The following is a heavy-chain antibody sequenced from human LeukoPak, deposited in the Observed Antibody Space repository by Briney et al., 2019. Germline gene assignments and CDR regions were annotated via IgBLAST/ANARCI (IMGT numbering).Heavy chain of an antibody. V-gene: IGHV1-58*01. D-gene: IGHD2-15*01. CDR3: AAEGSWTLGDYYYGMDV. CDR2: IVVGSGNT. CDR1: GFTFTSSA. Sequence: SVKVSCKASGFTFTSSAVQWVRQARGQRLEWIGWIVVGSGNTNYAQRFQERVTITRDMSTSTAYMELSSLRSEDTAVYYCAAEGSWTLGDYYYGMDVWGQGTTVTVSS. J-gene: IGHJ6*02.